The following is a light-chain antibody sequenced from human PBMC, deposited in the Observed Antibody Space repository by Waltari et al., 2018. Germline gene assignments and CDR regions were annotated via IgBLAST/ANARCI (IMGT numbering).Light chain of an antibody. V-gene: IGKV3-20*01. CDR3: QQYGSSPYS. Sequence: EIVLTQSPDTLSLSAGDRATLSCMSSQTLTNNYLAWYQQKPGQSPGLLIFAASMRAAGVPDRFSGSGSGTDFTLTISRLEAEDVAMYYCQQYGSSPYSFGQGARVDFK. CDR1: QTLTNNY. CDR2: AAS. J-gene: IGKJ1*01.